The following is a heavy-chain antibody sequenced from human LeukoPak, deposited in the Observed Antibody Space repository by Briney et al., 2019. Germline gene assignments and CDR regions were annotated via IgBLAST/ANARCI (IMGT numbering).Heavy chain of an antibody. V-gene: IGHV3-7*01. Sequence: GGSLRLSCAASGFTFSSYLMSWVRQAPGKGLEWVANIKQDGSEKYYVDSVKGRFTISRDNAKNSLYLQMNSLRAEDTAVYYCARYVDTAMVTGAFDIWGQGTMVTVSS. CDR1: GFTFSSYL. D-gene: IGHD5-18*01. CDR2: IKQDGSEK. J-gene: IGHJ3*02. CDR3: ARYVDTAMVTGAFDI.